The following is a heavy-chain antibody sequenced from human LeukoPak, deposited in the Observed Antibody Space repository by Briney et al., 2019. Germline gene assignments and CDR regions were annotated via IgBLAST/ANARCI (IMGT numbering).Heavy chain of an antibody. CDR3: ARLRVMVRGGGDMDV. CDR2: IYPGDSDT. J-gene: IGHJ6*04. Sequence: GESLKISCKGSGYSFTSYWIGWVRQMPGKSLEWMGIIYPGDSDTRYSPSFQGQVTISADKSISTAYLQWSSLKASDTAMYYCARLRVMVRGGGDMDVWGKGTTVTVSS. V-gene: IGHV5-51*01. CDR1: GYSFTSYW. D-gene: IGHD3-10*01.